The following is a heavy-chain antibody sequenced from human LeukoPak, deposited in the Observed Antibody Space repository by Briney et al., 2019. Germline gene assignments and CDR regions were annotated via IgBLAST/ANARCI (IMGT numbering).Heavy chain of an antibody. CDR2: IYTSGST. D-gene: IGHD3-22*01. V-gene: IGHV4-4*07. CDR3: ARGGEYSSGYYYTPQSNDWFDP. CDR1: GGSISSYY. Sequence: PSETLSLTCTVSGGSISSYYWSWIRQPAGKGLEWIGRIYTSGSTNYNPSLKSRVTMSVDTSKNQFSLKLSSVTAADTAVYYCARGGEYSSGYYYTPQSNDWFDPWGQGTLVTVSS. J-gene: IGHJ5*02.